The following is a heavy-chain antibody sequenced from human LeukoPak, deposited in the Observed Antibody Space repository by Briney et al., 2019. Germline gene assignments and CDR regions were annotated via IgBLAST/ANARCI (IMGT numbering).Heavy chain of an antibody. J-gene: IGHJ1*01. V-gene: IGHV1-2*02. CDR1: GYTFTGYY. CDR3: ARLSSGWSEPQH. CDR2: INPKSGGT. D-gene: IGHD6-19*01. Sequence: SVRVSCKASGYTFTGYYMHWVRQAPGQGLEWMGWINPKSGGTNYAQKFQGRVTMTRDTSISTAYMELSRLRSDDTAVYYCARLSSGWSEPQHWGQGTLVTVSS.